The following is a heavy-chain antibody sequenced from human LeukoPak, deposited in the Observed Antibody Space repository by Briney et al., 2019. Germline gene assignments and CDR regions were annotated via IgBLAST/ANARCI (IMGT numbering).Heavy chain of an antibody. D-gene: IGHD2-8*01. CDR1: GFTFSSYA. CDR3: ARGGPRLMVYAIIRPFDY. CDR2: ISYDGTNK. J-gene: IGHJ4*02. V-gene: IGHV3-30*04. Sequence: GGSLRLSCAASGFTFSSYAMHWVRQAPGKGLEWVAVISYDGTNKYYADSVKGRFTISRDNSKNTLYLQMTSLSAEETAVYYCARGGPRLMVYAIIRPFDYWGQGTLVTVSS.